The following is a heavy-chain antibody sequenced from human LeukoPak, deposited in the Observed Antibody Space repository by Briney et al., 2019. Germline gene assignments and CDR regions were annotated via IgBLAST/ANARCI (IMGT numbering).Heavy chain of an antibody. CDR2: INHSGST. V-gene: IGHV4-34*01. D-gene: IGHD6-19*01. Sequence: PSETLSLTCAVYGGSFSGYYWSWIRQPPRKGLEWIGEINHSGSTNYNPSLKSRVTISVDTSKNQFSLKLSSVTAADTAVYYCARYSVAGTENWFDPWGQGTLVTVSS. J-gene: IGHJ5*02. CDR1: GGSFSGYY. CDR3: ARYSVAGTENWFDP.